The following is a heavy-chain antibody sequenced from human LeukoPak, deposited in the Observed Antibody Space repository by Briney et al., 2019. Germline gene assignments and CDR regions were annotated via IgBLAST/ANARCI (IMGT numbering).Heavy chain of an antibody. CDR1: GFTFSTFA. J-gene: IGHJ4*02. Sequence: PGGSLRLSCAASGFTFSTFAMSWVRQAPGKGLEWVSGISDGGDYTHYADSAKGRFTISRDNSKNTLFLQMNSLRADDTALYYCAKEMKSGGWPFDYWGQGALVTVSS. CDR3: AKEMKSGGWPFDY. V-gene: IGHV3-23*01. D-gene: IGHD2-15*01. CDR2: ISDGGDYT.